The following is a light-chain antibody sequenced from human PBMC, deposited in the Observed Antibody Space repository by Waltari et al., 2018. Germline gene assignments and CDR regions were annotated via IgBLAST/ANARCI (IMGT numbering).Light chain of an antibody. CDR1: SADVGTYQY. CDR3: TSYAGAHNLL. V-gene: IGLV2-8*01. Sequence: QSALTQPPSASGSPGQSVPISCAGTSADVGTYQYVSWYQQHPGRPPKLIIYEVTKRPSGVAARFSGSKSGNTASLTVSGLQAEDEADYYCTSYAGAHNLLFGGGTKLTVL. J-gene: IGLJ2*01. CDR2: EVT.